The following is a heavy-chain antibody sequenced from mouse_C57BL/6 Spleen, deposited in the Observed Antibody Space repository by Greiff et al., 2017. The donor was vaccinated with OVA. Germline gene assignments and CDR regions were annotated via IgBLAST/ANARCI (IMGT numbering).Heavy chain of an antibody. V-gene: IGHV3-6*01. D-gene: IGHD2-4*01. Sequence: DVKLEESGPGLVKPSQSLSLTCSVTGYSITSGYYWNWIRQFPGNKLEWMGYISYDGSNNYNPSLKNRISITRDTSKNQFFLKLNSVTTEDTATYYCARAYYYDYERDYWGQGTTLTVSS. CDR1: GYSITSGYY. J-gene: IGHJ2*01. CDR2: ISYDGSN. CDR3: ARAYYYDYERDY.